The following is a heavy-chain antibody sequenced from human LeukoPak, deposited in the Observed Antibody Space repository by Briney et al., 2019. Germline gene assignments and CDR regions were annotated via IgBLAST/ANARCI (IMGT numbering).Heavy chain of an antibody. D-gene: IGHD1-26*01. J-gene: IGHJ3*02. Sequence: PGGSLRLSCAGSGFTFGSYAINWVRQAPGKGLEWVSAIRTSSSAIYYADSVKGRFATSRDHSRSSVFLQMNSLRAEDTAVYYFARGGVGALLHALDIWGQGTLVAVAS. CDR2: IRTSSSAI. CDR1: GFTFGSYA. CDR3: ARGGVGALLHALDI. V-gene: IGHV3-23*01.